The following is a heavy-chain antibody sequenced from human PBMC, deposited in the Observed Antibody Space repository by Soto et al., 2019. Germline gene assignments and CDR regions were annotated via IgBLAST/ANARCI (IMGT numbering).Heavy chain of an antibody. V-gene: IGHV3-23*01. J-gene: IGHJ6*03. CDR3: AKVHEGGGYYMDV. CDR2: ISGSGGST. CDR1: GFTFSSYA. D-gene: IGHD3-10*01. Sequence: GGSLRLSCAASGFTFSSYAMRWVRQAPGKGLEWVSAISGSGGSTYYADSVKGRFTISRDNSKNTLYLQMNSLRTEDTAVYYCAKVHEGGGYYMDVWGTGTTVTVSS.